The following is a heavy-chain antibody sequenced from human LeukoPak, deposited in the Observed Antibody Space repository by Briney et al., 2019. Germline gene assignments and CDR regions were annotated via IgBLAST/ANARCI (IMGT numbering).Heavy chain of an antibody. V-gene: IGHV4-31*03. CDR1: GGSIGSGAYY. Sequence: SETQSLTCTLSGGSIGSGAYYWSSIRQHPAKGLEWIGYIYYSGSTYYNPSLKSRVTISVDASKNQFSLKLSSVAAADTAVYYCARNLGDGYLANDWWGQGTLVTVSA. CDR2: IYYSGST. J-gene: IGHJ4*02. D-gene: IGHD5-24*01. CDR3: ARNLGDGYLANDW.